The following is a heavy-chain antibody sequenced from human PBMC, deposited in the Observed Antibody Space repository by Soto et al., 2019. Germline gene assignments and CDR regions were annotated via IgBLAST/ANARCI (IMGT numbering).Heavy chain of an antibody. CDR1: GGSISSGDYY. J-gene: IGHJ4*02. V-gene: IGHV4-30-4*01. CDR2: IYYSGST. Sequence: QVQLQESGPGLVKPSQTLSLTCTVSGGSISSGDYYWSWIRQPPGKGLEWIGYIYYSGSTYYNPSLKSLVTISVDTSKNQFSLKLSSVTAADTAVYYCARNVIVVVPAAMPGGFDYWGQGTLVTVSS. CDR3: ARNVIVVVPAAMPGGFDY. D-gene: IGHD2-2*01.